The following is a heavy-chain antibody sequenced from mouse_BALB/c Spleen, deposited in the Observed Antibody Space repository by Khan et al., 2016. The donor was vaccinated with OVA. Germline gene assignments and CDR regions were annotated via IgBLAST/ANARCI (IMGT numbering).Heavy chain of an antibody. Sequence: VQLQESGPGLVQPSQSLSITCTVSGFSLTYYGVHWVRQSPGKGLEWLGVIWSGGSTDYNAAFISSLNISKDNSKSQAFFKMNSLQVNDTAIYYCARSYDYDEGFAYWGQGTLVTVSA. J-gene: IGHJ3*01. CDR2: IWSGGST. D-gene: IGHD2-4*01. CDR1: GFSLTYYG. CDR3: ARSYDYDEGFAY. V-gene: IGHV2-2*02.